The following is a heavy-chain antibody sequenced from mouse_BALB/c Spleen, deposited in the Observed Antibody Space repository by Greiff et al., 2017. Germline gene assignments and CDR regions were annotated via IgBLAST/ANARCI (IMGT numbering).Heavy chain of an antibody. J-gene: IGHJ2*01. V-gene: IGHV1S56*01. CDR2: IYPGNVNT. D-gene: IGHD2-14*01. CDR1: GYTFTSYY. CDR3: AKGRYDDGGYFDY. Sequence: QVQLQQSGPELVKPGASVRISCKASGYTFTSYYIHWVKQRPGQGLEWIGWIYPGNVNTKYNEKFKGKATLTADKSSSTAYMQLSSLTSEDSAVYFCAKGRYDDGGYFDYWGQGTTLTVSS.